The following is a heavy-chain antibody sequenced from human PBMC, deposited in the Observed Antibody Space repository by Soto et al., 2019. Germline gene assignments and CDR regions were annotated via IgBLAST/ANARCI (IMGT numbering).Heavy chain of an antibody. D-gene: IGHD6-19*01. J-gene: IGHJ6*02. CDR2: IIPFSGTA. CDR3: ASDYAVAYTYYYGMHV. V-gene: IGHV1-69*01. Sequence: QVQLVQSGAEVQKPGSSVKVSCKASGGTFSSYAISWVRQAPGQGLEWMGGIIPFSGTANYPQKFRGRVTITADDSTSTAYMELNSLRSEDTAVYYCASDYAVAYTYYYGMHVWGQGTTVTVSS. CDR1: GGTFSSYA.